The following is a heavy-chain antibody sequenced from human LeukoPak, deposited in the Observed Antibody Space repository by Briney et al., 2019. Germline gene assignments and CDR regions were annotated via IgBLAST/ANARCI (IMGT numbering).Heavy chain of an antibody. J-gene: IGHJ4*02. V-gene: IGHV5-51*01. D-gene: IGHD6-13*01. CDR3: ARRIAGAATDY. CDR2: IYPDDSDT. Sequence: PGGSLRLSCKGSGYSFTSYWISWVRQMPGKGLEWMGIIYPDDSDTRYSPSFRGQVTISADKSISTAYMQWSSLKASDTAIYYCARRIAGAATDYWGQGTLVTVSS. CDR1: GYSFTSYW.